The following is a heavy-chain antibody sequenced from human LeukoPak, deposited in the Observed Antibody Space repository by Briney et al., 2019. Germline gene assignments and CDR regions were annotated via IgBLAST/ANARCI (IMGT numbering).Heavy chain of an antibody. Sequence: PGGSLRLPCAASGFTFSSYEMNWVRQAPGKGLEWVSYISSTGSTIYYADSVKGRFTISRDNAKNSLYLQMNSLRAEDTAVYYCARVSGFVGTSMAEAFDYWGQGTLVTVSS. CDR1: GFTFSSYE. D-gene: IGHD5-18*01. CDR2: ISSTGSTI. V-gene: IGHV3-48*03. CDR3: ARVSGFVGTSMAEAFDY. J-gene: IGHJ4*02.